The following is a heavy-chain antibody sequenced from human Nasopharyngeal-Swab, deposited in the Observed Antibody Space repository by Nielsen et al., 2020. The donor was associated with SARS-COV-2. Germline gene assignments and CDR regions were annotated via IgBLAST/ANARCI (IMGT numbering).Heavy chain of an antibody. J-gene: IGHJ4*02. D-gene: IGHD2-15*01. Sequence: SLKISCAASGFTFSDYYMSWIRQAPGKGLEWVSHISSSGGTVYYADSVKGRFTISRDNAENSLYLQMNSLRAEDTAVYYCARPPYCSGGSCYSMGLDYWGQGTLVPVSS. CDR1: GFTFSDYY. CDR2: ISSSGGTV. V-gene: IGHV3-11*01. CDR3: ARPPYCSGGSCYSMGLDY.